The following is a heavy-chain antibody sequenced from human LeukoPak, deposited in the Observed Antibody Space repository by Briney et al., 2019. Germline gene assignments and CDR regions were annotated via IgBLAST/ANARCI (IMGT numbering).Heavy chain of an antibody. CDR3: ARGGGTSWLDY. J-gene: IGHJ4*02. V-gene: IGHV4-4*07. CDR2: IYTGGST. D-gene: IGHD6-13*01. Sequence: SETLSLTCTVSGGSISNYYWSWIPHPSRKGLEWIGRIYTGGSTNYDPSLKSRVTMSVDTSKNQFSLKVSSVTAADTAVYYCARGGGTSWLDYWGQGTLVIVSS. CDR1: GGSISNYY.